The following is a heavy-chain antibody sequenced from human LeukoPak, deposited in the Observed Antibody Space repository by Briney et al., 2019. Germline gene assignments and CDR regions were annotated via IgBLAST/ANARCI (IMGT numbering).Heavy chain of an antibody. Sequence: SETLSLTCTVSGGSIISTSYYWGWIRQPPGKGLEWIGSIYYSGSNYYNPSLKSRVTISVDTSKNQFSLKVSSVTAADTAVYYCVRAPGSCRGGLCYRHFDNWGQGTLVTVSS. CDR3: VRAPGSCRGGLCYRHFDN. V-gene: IGHV4-39*07. J-gene: IGHJ4*02. D-gene: IGHD2-15*01. CDR2: IYYSGSN. CDR1: GGSIISTSYY.